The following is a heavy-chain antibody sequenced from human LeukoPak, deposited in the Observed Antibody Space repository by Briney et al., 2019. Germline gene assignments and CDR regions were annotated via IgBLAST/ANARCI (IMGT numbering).Heavy chain of an antibody. CDR2: IYSGGST. D-gene: IGHD6-13*01. J-gene: IGHJ4*02. V-gene: IGHV3-66*01. CDR1: GFTVSSNY. Sequence: PGGSLRLSCAASGFTVSSNYMSWVRQAPGKGLEWVSVIYSGGSTYYADSVKGRFTISRDNSKNTLYLQMNSLRDEDTAVYYCARGIAAAGYYFDYWGQGTLVTVSS. CDR3: ARGIAAAGYYFDY.